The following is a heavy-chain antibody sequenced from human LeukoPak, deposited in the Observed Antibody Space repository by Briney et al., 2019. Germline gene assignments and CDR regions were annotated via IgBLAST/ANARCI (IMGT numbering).Heavy chain of an antibody. V-gene: IGHV4-59*08. CDR3: AGNYYDSSGYSVGAFDI. CDR2: IYYSGST. J-gene: IGHJ3*02. CDR1: GGSISSYY. D-gene: IGHD3-22*01. Sequence: SETLSLTCTVSGGSISSYYWSWIRQPPGKGLEWIGYIYYSGSTNYNPSLKSRVTISVDTSKNQFSLKLSSVTAADTAVYYCAGNYYDSSGYSVGAFDIWGQGTMVTVSS.